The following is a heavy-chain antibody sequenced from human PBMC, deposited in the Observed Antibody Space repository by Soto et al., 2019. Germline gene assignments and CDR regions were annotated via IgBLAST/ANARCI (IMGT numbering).Heavy chain of an antibody. Sequence: NPSETLSLTCTVSGGSISSSSYYWGWIRQPPGKGLEWIGSIYYSGSTYYNPSLKSRVTISVDTSKNQFSLKLSSVTAADTAVYYCATHENGYYYGSPGNWFDPWGQGTLVTVSS. J-gene: IGHJ5*02. CDR2: IYYSGST. D-gene: IGHD3-10*01. CDR3: ATHENGYYYGSPGNWFDP. V-gene: IGHV4-39*01. CDR1: GGSISSSSYY.